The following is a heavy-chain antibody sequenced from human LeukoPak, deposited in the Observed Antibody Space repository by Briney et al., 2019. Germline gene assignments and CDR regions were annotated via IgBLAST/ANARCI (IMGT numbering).Heavy chain of an antibody. CDR2: ISGSGGST. J-gene: IGHJ4*02. D-gene: IGHD3-22*01. CDR1: GFTFSSYA. V-gene: IGHV3-23*01. Sequence: GGSLRLSRAASGFTFSSYAMSWVRQAPGKGLEWVSAISGSGGSTYYADSVKGRFTISRDNSKNTLYLQMNSLRAEDTAVYYCAKDASGYSSGYRRDYWGQGTLVTVSS. CDR3: AKDASGYSSGYRRDY.